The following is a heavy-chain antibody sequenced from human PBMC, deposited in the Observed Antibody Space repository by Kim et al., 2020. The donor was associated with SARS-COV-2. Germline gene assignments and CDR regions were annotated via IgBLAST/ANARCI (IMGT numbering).Heavy chain of an antibody. D-gene: IGHD1-7*01. CDR3: ARDRWALQQVTGTAFDY. CDR1: GFTFSSYG. V-gene: IGHV3-33*01. CDR2: IWYDGSNK. J-gene: IGHJ4*02. Sequence: GGSLRLSCAASGFTFSSYGMHWVRQAPGKGLEWVAVIWYDGSNKYYADSVKGRFTISRDNSKNTLYLQMNSLRAEDTAVYYCARDRWALQQVTGTAFDYWGQGTLVTVSS.